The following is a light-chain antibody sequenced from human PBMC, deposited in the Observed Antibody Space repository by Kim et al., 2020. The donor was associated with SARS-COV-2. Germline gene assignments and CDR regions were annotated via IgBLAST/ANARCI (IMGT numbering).Light chain of an antibody. CDR3: QQYGGSAT. CDR1: QSVRSSS. Sequence: TVLTQSPGTLSLSPGERATLSCRASQSVRSSSLAWYQQKPGQAPRLLIYGASSRATGIPDRFSGSGSGTDFTLTISRLESEDSAVYYCQQYGGSATFGQGTKVDIK. J-gene: IGKJ1*01. V-gene: IGKV3-20*01. CDR2: GAS.